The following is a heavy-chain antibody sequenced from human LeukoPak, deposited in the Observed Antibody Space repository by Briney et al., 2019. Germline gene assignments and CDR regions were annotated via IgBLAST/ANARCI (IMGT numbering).Heavy chain of an antibody. J-gene: IGHJ6*02. D-gene: IGHD3-10*01. Sequence: GASVKVSCKASGYTFTSYDINWVRQATGQGLEWMGWMNPNSGNTGDAQKFQGRVTMTRNTSISTAYMELSSLRSEDTAVYYCARVLGYYGSGSYADGMDVWGQGTTVTVSS. V-gene: IGHV1-8*01. CDR3: ARVLGYYGSGSYADGMDV. CDR1: GYTFTSYD. CDR2: MNPNSGNT.